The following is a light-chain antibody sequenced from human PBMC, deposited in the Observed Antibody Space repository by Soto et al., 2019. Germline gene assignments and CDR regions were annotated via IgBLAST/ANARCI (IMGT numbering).Light chain of an antibody. CDR2: GAI. V-gene: IGKV3-20*01. CDR1: QSRYLGY. CDR3: QQYGSSPYT. Sequence: EIVLTQSPGTLSLSPGERATLSCRASQSRYLGYLAWYQQKSGQAPRLLIHGAISRAAGIPDRFSGSDSGRDFTLIINGVKPEDSAVYYCQQYGSSPYTFGRGTRLEI. J-gene: IGKJ5*01.